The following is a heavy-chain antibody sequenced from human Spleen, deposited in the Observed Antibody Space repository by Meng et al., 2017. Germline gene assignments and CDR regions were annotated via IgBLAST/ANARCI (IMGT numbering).Heavy chain of an antibody. Sequence: SETLSLTCTVSGGSISSYYWSWIRQPAGKGLEWIGRIYTSGSTSYNPSLKSRATMSEDTSKNQFSLKLSSVTAADTAVYFCARDWVLGSGSYFTVSDAFDIWGQGTMVTVSS. CDR2: IYTSGST. CDR3: ARDWVLGSGSYFTVSDAFDI. V-gene: IGHV4-4*07. D-gene: IGHD3-10*01. CDR1: GGSISSYY. J-gene: IGHJ3*02.